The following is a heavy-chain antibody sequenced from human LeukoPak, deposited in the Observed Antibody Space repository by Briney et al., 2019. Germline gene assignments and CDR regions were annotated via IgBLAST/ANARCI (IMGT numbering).Heavy chain of an antibody. CDR2: INHSGST. J-gene: IGHJ4*02. Sequence: GSLRLSCAASGFTVSSNYMSWVRQPPGKGLEWIGEINHSGSTNYNPSLKSRVTISVDTSKNQFSLKLSSVTAADTAVYYCANLRGYSYGAGDYWGQGTLVTVSS. CDR3: ANLRGYSYGAGDY. D-gene: IGHD5-18*01. V-gene: IGHV4-34*08. CDR1: GFTVSSNY.